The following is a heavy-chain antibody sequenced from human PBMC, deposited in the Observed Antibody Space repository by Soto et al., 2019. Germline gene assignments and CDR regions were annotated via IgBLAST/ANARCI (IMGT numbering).Heavy chain of an antibody. D-gene: IGHD2-15*01. J-gene: IGHJ3*02. CDR3: ARDLGSPSGYCSGGSCSDAFDI. CDR2: MASDGTNK. CDR1: GFTFSSFG. V-gene: IGHV3-30*03. Sequence: PGGSLRLSCVVSGFTFSSFGMHWVRQAPGKGLEWVAVMASDGTNKYNVDSVKGRFTISRDNAKNSLYLQMNSLRAEDTAVYYCARDLGSPSGYCSGGSCSDAFDIWGQGTMVTVSS.